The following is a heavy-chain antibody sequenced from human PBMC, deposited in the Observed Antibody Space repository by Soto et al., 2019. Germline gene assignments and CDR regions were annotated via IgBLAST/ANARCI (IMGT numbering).Heavy chain of an antibody. CDR1: GYTFTSYG. CDR3: ARPLSGSGSYYNVGYYYGMDV. Sequence: ASVKVSCKASGYTFTSYGISWVRQAPGQGLEWMGWISAYNGNTNYAQKLQGRVTMTTDTSTSTAYMELSSLRSDDTAVYYCARPLSGSGSYYNVGYYYGMDVWGQGTTVTVSS. J-gene: IGHJ6*02. CDR2: ISAYNGNT. D-gene: IGHD3-10*01. V-gene: IGHV1-18*01.